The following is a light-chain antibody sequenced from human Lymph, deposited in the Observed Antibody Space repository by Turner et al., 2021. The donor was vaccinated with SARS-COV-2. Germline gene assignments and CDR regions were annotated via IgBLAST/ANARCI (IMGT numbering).Light chain of an antibody. V-gene: IGKV4-1*01. Sequence: DIVMTQFPSSLSVSAGDKVTMTCKSSQSLFNSGNQKNFLAWYQQKPGQPPKLLIYGASTRESGVPDRFTGSGSGTDFTLTINSVQAEDLAVYYCQNDHTYPLTFGAGTKLELK. CDR3: QNDHTYPLT. CDR1: QSLFNSGNQKNF. CDR2: GAS. J-gene: IGKJ4*02.